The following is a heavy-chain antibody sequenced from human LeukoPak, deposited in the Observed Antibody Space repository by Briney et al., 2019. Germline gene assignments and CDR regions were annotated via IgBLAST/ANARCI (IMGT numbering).Heavy chain of an antibody. J-gene: IGHJ6*03. CDR3: ARVKDSSSWHWYYCYMDV. V-gene: IGHV1-8*01. Sequence: ASVKVSCKASGYTFTSYDINWVRQATGQGLEWMGWMNPNSGNTGYAQKFQGRVTMTRNTSISTAYMELSSLRSEDTAVYYCARVKDSSSWHWYYCYMDVWGKGTTVTASS. CDR2: MNPNSGNT. CDR1: GYTFTSYD. D-gene: IGHD6-13*01.